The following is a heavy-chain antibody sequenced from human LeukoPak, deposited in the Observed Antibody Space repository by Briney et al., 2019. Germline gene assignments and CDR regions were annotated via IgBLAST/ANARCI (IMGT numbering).Heavy chain of an antibody. V-gene: IGHV4-59*01. D-gene: IGHD6-19*01. CDR3: ARDSVAVEYIDAFDI. Sequence: KPSETLSLNCTVSGGSISSYYWSWIRQPPGKGLEWIGYIYYSGSTNYNPSLKSRVTISVDTSKNQFSLKLSSVTAADTAVYYCARDSVAVEYIDAFDIWGQGTMVTVSS. CDR1: GGSISSYY. CDR2: IYYSGST. J-gene: IGHJ3*02.